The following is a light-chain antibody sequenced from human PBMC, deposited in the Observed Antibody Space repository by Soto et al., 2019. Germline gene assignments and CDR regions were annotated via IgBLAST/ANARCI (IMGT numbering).Light chain of an antibody. Sequence: QSALTQPASVSGSPGQSITISCTGTSSDIGDYYYVSWYQQYPGKVPKLVIYDVSHRPSGVSNRFSGSKSGNTASLTISGLQAEDEADYYWSSSTTTTSLVVFGGGTKVTVL. CDR2: DVS. CDR1: SSDIGDYYY. J-gene: IGLJ3*02. V-gene: IGLV2-14*01. CDR3: SSSTTTTSLVV.